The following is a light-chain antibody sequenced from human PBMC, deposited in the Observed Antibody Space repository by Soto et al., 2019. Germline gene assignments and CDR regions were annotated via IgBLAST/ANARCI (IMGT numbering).Light chain of an antibody. CDR3: SSYTSSRTLV. CDR2: EVS. J-gene: IGLJ2*01. CDR1: SSDVGGYNY. Sequence: QSVLTQPASVSGSPGQSITISCTGTSSDVGGYNYVSWYQQHPGKAPKLMIYEVSNRPSGVSNRFSGSKSGNTASLTISGLPAEDEADYYCSSYTSSRTLVFGGGNQLTVL. V-gene: IGLV2-14*01.